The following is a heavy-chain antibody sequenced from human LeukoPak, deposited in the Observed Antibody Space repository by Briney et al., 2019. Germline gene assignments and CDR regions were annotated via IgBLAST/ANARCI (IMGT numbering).Heavy chain of an antibody. D-gene: IGHD3-10*01. J-gene: IGHJ5*02. CDR2: IYTSGNT. CDR3: ARDLHGSGTWDWFDP. V-gene: IGHV4-4*07. CDR1: GGSISSYY. Sequence: SETLSLTCTVSGGSISSYYWSWIRQPAGKGLEWIGRIYTSGNTNYNPSLKSRVTMSVDTSKNQFSLKLSSVTAADTAVYYCARDLHGSGTWDWFDPWGQGTLVTVSS.